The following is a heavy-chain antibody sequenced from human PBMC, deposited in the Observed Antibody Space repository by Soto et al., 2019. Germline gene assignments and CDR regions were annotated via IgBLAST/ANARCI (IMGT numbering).Heavy chain of an antibody. CDR1: GFTFSSYP. V-gene: IGHV3-23*01. Sequence: EVQLLESGGGLVRPGGSLRLSCAASGFTFSSYPMKWVRQGPGKGLEWVSTIGGSGTGFNTDYADSVKGRFVISRDNSKNTVYLQMNSLRAEDTALYYCARGAPYCSTTTCYIDSWGQGTLVTVSS. J-gene: IGHJ4*02. D-gene: IGHD2-2*01. CDR2: IGGSGTGFNT. CDR3: ARGAPYCSTTTCYIDS.